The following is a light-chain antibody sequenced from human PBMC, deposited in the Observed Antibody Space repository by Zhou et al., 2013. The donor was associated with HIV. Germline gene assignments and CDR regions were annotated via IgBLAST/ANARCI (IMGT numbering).Light chain of an antibody. CDR2: GAS. V-gene: IGKV3-20*01. CDR1: QSVSSSF. CDR3: QQYGASST. J-gene: IGKJ2*01. Sequence: EIVLTQSPGTLSLSPGERATLSCRASQSVSSSFLAWYQQKPGQAPRLLIYGASSRATDIPDRFSGSGSATDFTLTINTLEPEDFAVYYCQQYGASSTFGQGTKLEI.